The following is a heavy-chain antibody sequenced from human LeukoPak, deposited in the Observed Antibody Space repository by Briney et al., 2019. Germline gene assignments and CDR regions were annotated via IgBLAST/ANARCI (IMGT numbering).Heavy chain of an antibody. CDR1: GGSISSDY. CDR3: ARQKAGNCFDP. V-gene: IGHV4-4*09. Sequence: SETLSLTCTVSGGSISSDYWSWIRQPPGKGLEWIGYIYTSGSNHYNPSLKSRVTISGDTSKNQFSLKLGSVTAADTAVYYCARQKAGNCFDPWGQGTPVTVSS. J-gene: IGHJ5*02. D-gene: IGHD6-19*01. CDR2: IYTSGSN.